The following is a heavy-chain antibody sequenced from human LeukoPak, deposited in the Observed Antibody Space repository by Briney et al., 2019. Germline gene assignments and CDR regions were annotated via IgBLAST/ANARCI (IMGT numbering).Heavy chain of an antibody. D-gene: IGHD6-13*01. J-gene: IGHJ4*02. CDR1: GGTFISYA. CDR3: ARASDMHSSSWYYFDY. V-gene: IGHV1-69*13. Sequence: ASVKVSCKASGGTFISYAISWVRQAPGQGLEWMGGIIPIFGTANYAQKFQGRVTITADESTSTAYMELSSLRSEDTAVYYCARASDMHSSSWYYFDYWGQGTLVTVSS. CDR2: IIPIFGTA.